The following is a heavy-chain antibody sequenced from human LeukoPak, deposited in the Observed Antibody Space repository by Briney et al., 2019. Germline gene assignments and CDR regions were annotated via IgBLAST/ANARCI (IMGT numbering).Heavy chain of an antibody. V-gene: IGHV4-59*11. CDR1: GGSISSHY. J-gene: IGHJ4*02. D-gene: IGHD3-9*01. CDR2: IYYSGST. CDR3: ARSFGILTGYYRFEY. Sequence: PSETLSLTCTVSGGSISSHYWSWIRQPPGKGLEWIGYIYYSGSTNYNPSLKSRVTISVDTSKNQFSLKLSSVTAADTAVYYCARSFGILTGYYRFEYWGQGTLVTVSS.